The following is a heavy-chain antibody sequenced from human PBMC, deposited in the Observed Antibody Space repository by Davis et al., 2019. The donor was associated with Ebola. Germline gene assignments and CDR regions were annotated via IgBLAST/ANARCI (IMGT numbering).Heavy chain of an antibody. J-gene: IGHJ6*02. CDR2: IKEDGSDK. Sequence: PGGSLRLSCAASGLTFSNYWMSWVRQAPGKGLEWVAKIKEDGSDKLEVDSVKGRFTISRDNAKDSLYLQMNSLIAEDTAVYYCARGSRNMDVWGQGTTVTVSS. V-gene: IGHV3-7*03. CDR3: ARGSRNMDV. CDR1: GLTFSNYW.